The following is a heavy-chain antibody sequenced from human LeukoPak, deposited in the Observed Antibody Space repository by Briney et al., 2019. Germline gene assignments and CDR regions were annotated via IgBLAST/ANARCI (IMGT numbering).Heavy chain of an antibody. Sequence: ASVKVSCKASGYTFTDYYMHWVRQAPGQGLEWMGWINPDSGGRNHAQKFQGRVTMTRDTSISTAYMELSRLRSDDTAVYYCARKKSSSNGIDYWGQGTLVTVSS. CDR1: GYTFTDYY. CDR2: INPDSGGR. D-gene: IGHD1-14*01. J-gene: IGHJ4*02. V-gene: IGHV1-2*02. CDR3: ARKKSSSNGIDY.